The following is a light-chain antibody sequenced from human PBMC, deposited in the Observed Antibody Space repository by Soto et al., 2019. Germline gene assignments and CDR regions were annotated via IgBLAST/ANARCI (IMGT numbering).Light chain of an antibody. CDR3: QQYGSSPWT. J-gene: IGKJ1*01. Sequence: EIVLPQSPGTLSLSPGARATLSGRASQSVSSSYLAWYQQKPGQDPRTLIYGASSRATGIPDRFSGSGSGTDFNLTISSLETEDFAVYECQQYGSSPWTFGQGTKVDIK. V-gene: IGKV3-20*01. CDR1: QSVSSSY. CDR2: GAS.